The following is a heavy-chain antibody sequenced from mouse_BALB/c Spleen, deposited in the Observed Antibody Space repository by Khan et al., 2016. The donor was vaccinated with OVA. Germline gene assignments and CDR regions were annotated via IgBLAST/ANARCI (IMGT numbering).Heavy chain of an antibody. J-gene: IGHJ3*01. CDR3: TRSGYSAWFAY. V-gene: IGHV14-1*02. Sequence: VQLQQSGAELVRPGALVKLSCKASGFNIKDYYMHWVKQRPEQGLEWIGWIDPENGETVYDPTFQDKASITADTSSNTTYLQLSSLTSEDTAVSYCTRSGYSAWFAYWGQGTPVTVSA. CDR2: IDPENGET. CDR1: GFNIKDYY.